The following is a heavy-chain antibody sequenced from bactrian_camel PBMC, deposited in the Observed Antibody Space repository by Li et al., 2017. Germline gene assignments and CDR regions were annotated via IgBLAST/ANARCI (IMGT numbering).Heavy chain of an antibody. D-gene: IGHD7*01. Sequence: VQLVESGGGLVQPGGSLRLSCAASGFTFDNFDNYYMSWVRQAPGKGLEWVSGIDTGGGNTYYADSVKGRFTISRDNAKNTLYLQMNSLKTEDTAVYYCATWWSVGFWGQGTQVTVS. CDR3: ATWWSVGF. CDR2: IDTGGGNT. V-gene: IGHV3S40*01. CDR1: GFTFDNFDNYY. J-gene: IGHJ6*01.